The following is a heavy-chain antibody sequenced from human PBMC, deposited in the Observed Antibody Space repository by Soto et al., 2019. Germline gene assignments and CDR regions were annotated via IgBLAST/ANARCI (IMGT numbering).Heavy chain of an antibody. J-gene: IGHJ6*02. CDR3: ARDGPYYYASRMDV. CDR2: LHSGGDT. V-gene: IGHV3-53*04. Sequence: EVQLVESGGGLVQPGGSLRLSCAASGIPVSSNYMTWVRQAPGKGLEWVSVLHSGGDTYYANSVKGRFTISRHDSTNTMFLQMNSLTPEDTAVYYWARDGPYYYASRMDVWGQGTTVTVSS. CDR1: GIPVSSNY. D-gene: IGHD3-10*01.